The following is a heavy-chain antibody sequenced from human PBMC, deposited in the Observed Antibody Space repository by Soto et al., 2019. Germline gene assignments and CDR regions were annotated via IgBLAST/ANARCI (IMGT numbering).Heavy chain of an antibody. Sequence: QVPLVESGGGVVQPGRSLRLSCAASGFTFSSYGMHWVRQAPGKGLEWVAVISYDGSNKYYADSVKGRFTISRDNSKNTLYLQMNSLRAEDTAVYYCAKTYSSDYYYYYGMDVWGQGTTVTVSS. CDR1: GFTFSSYG. CDR3: AKTYSSDYYYYYGMDV. CDR2: ISYDGSNK. J-gene: IGHJ6*02. D-gene: IGHD6-25*01. V-gene: IGHV3-30*18.